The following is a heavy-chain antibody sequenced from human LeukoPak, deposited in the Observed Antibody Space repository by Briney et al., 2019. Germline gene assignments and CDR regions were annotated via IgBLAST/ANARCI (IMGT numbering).Heavy chain of an antibody. CDR3: ARRIAAAATGNYYSYGMDA. Sequence: GGSLRLSCAASGFTFSNYAMHWVRQAPGKGLEWVTVISYDGNTKYYADSVKGRFTISRDNSNNTLYLQMNSLRAEDTALYYCARRIAAAATGNYYSYGMDAWGQGTTVTVSS. V-gene: IGHV3-30*04. J-gene: IGHJ6*02. CDR1: GFTFSNYA. CDR2: ISYDGNTK. D-gene: IGHD6-13*01.